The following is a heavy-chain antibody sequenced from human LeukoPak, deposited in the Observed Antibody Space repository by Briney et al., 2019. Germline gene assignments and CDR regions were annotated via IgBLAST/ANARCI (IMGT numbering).Heavy chain of an antibody. J-gene: IGHJ4*02. D-gene: IGHD2-2*01. V-gene: IGHV3-74*01. CDR3: ARNLGGCTSTSCYSDFDI. CDR1: GFTFSSYW. CDR2: INSDGSIT. Sequence: GGSLRLSCAASGFTFSSYWMHWVRQAPGKGLVWVSRINSDGSITTYADSVKGRFTISRDNAKNTLYLQMNSLRAEDTAVYYCARNLGGCTSTSCYSDFDIWGQGNLVTVSP.